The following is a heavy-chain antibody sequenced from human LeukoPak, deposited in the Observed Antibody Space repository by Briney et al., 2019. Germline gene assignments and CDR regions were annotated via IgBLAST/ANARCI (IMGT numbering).Heavy chain of an antibody. Sequence: GGSLRLSCAGSGFTFRSYAMHRVRQAPGKGLEWVAVISYDGSNKDYADSVKGRFTISGDNSKNTLFLQMNSLRAEDTAVYYCAREIFNGFDIWGQGTMVTVSS. CDR1: GFTFRSYA. J-gene: IGHJ3*02. CDR3: AREIFNGFDI. CDR2: ISYDGSNK. V-gene: IGHV3-30-3*01.